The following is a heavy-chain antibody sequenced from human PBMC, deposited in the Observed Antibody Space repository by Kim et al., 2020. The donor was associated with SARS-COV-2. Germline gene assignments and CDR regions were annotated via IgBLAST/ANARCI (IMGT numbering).Heavy chain of an antibody. Sequence: GGSLRLSCAGSGITFSNYAMSWVRQAPGKGLEWVSYVDGRGGNIHYADAVKGRFTISRDNSKNTLYLQMNSLRAEDTAVYYCARTSGIFGVVSDHWGQGTLVTVSS. V-gene: IGHV3-23*01. CDR3: ARTSGIFGVVSDH. CDR1: GITFSNYA. CDR2: VDGRGGNI. D-gene: IGHD3-3*01. J-gene: IGHJ5*02.